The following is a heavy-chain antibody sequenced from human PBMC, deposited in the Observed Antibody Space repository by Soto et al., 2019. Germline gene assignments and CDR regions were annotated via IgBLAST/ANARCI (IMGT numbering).Heavy chain of an antibody. V-gene: IGHV3-23*01. J-gene: IGHJ4*02. CDR2: ISGSGGST. D-gene: IGHD3-22*01. CDR1: GFTFSSYA. Sequence: SLRLSCAASGFTFSSYAMSWVRQAPGKGLEWVSAISGSGGSTYYADSVKGRFTISRDNSKNTLYLQMNSLRAEDTAVYYCAKGYDSSGYYCLDYWGQGTLVTVSS. CDR3: AKGYDSSGYYCLDY.